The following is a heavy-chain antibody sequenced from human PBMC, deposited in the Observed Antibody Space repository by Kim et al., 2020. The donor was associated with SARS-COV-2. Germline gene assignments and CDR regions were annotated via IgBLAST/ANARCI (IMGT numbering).Heavy chain of an antibody. CDR2: IYHSGST. V-gene: IGHV4-38-2*02. CDR3: ARTIVVVRPYDAFDI. Sequence: SETLSLTCTVSGYSISSGYYWGWIRQPPGKVLEWIGSIYHSGSTYYNPSLKSRVTISVDTSKNQFSLMLSSATAAATAVYYCARTIVVVRPYDAFDIWGRGTMVTVSS. J-gene: IGHJ3*02. CDR1: GYSISSGYY. D-gene: IGHD3-22*01.